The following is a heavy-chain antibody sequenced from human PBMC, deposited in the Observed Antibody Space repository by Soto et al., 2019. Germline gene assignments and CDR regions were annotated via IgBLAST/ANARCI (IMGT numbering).Heavy chain of an antibody. CDR2: IWYHGNSM. V-gene: IGHV3-33*01. Sequence: GGSLRLSCAASGFTFSSYGMHWVRQAPGKGLEWVAVIWYHGNSMYYADSVKGRFTISRDNSKNTLYLQMNNLRAEDTAVYYCARYNTGHSGYWGQGTLVTVSS. D-gene: IGHD1-26*01. J-gene: IGHJ4*02. CDR1: GFTFSSYG. CDR3: ARYNTGHSGY.